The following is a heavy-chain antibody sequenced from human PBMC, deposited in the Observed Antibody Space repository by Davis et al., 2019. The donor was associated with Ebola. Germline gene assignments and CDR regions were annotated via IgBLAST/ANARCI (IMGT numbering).Heavy chain of an antibody. CDR2: INHSGST. V-gene: IGHV4-34*01. CDR3: ARQSPNGDFDY. CDR1: GGSFSGYY. D-gene: IGHD4-17*01. Sequence: MPSETLSLTCAVYGGSFSGYYWSWIRQPPGKGLEWIGEINHSGSTNYNPSLKSRVTISVDTSKNQFSLKLSSVTAADTAVYYCARQSPNGDFDYWGQGTLVTVSS. J-gene: IGHJ4*02.